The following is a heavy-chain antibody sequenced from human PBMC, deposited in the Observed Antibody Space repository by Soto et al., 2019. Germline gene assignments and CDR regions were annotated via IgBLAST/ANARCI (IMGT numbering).Heavy chain of an antibody. CDR1: GFTVSSNY. J-gene: IGHJ3*02. V-gene: IGHV3-66*01. D-gene: IGHD3-10*01. CDR3: ARVSIVRGVTAYDAFDM. CDR2: IHSGGST. Sequence: GGSLRLSCAASGFTVSSNYMTWVRQAPGKELKWVSVIHSGGSTYYADSVKGRFTISRDNSKNTLYLQVNSLRAEDTAVYYCARVSIVRGVTAYDAFDMWGQGTMVTVSS.